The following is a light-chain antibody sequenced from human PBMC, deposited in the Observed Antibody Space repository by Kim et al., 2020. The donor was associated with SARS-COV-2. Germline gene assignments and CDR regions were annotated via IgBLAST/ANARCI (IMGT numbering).Light chain of an antibody. V-gene: IGKV3-15*01. CDR2: GAS. CDR1: QSVSSP. Sequence: PGERDTLSCRASQSVSSPLAWYQQKPGQPPRLLIYGASTRATGIPARFSGSGSGTEFTLTISSLQSEDFAVYYCQHPGTFGQGTKVDIK. J-gene: IGKJ1*01. CDR3: QHPGT.